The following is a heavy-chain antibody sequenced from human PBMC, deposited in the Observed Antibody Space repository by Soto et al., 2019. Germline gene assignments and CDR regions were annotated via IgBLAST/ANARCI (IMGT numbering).Heavy chain of an antibody. CDR1: GGSISSSGYY. Sequence: PSETLSLTCTVSGGSISSSGYYWGWIRQPPGKGLEWIGSIYYSGSTYYNPSLKSRVTISVDTSKNQFSLKLSSVTAADTAVYYCARHQSHSSSYVDPWGQGTLVTVSS. J-gene: IGHJ5*02. CDR2: IYYSGST. D-gene: IGHD6-13*01. CDR3: ARHQSHSSSYVDP. V-gene: IGHV4-39*01.